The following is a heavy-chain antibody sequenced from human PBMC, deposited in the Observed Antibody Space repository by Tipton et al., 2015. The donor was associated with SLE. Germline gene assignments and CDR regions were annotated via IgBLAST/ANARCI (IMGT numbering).Heavy chain of an antibody. J-gene: IGHJ4*02. V-gene: IGHV1-18*04. CDR2: ISGFNGNT. CDR1: GYTLTSYT. Sequence: QVQLVQSGAEVKKPGASVKVSCRTSGYTLTSYTVTWVRQAPGQGPEWMGWISGFNGNTNYAEKFQGRLTMTTDTSTGAAYMDLRSLRSDDTAVYYCARDHRPPVGQWIHWGQGTLVTVSS. CDR3: ARDHRPPVGQWIH. D-gene: IGHD6-19*01.